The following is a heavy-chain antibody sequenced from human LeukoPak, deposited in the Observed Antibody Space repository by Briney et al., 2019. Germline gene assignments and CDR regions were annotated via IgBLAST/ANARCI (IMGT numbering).Heavy chain of an antibody. J-gene: IGHJ4*02. CDR2: ISSASNMI. V-gene: IGHV3-48*03. CDR1: GLTFSSYE. CDR3: ATASGSWYRFYFDS. Sequence: GGSLRLSCAASGLTFSSYEMNWVRQAPGKGLEWISYISSASNMIYYAESVKGRFTISRDNAKNSLYLQMNSLRAEDTAVYYCATASGSWYRFYFDSWGQGILVTVSS. D-gene: IGHD6-13*01.